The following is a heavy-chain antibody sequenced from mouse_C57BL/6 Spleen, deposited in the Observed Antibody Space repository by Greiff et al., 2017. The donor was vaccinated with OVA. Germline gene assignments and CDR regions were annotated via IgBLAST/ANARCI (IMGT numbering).Heavy chain of an antibody. J-gene: IGHJ4*01. CDR3: ARKLGLGGEDAMDY. CDR1: GFTFSDYG. V-gene: IGHV5-17*01. D-gene: IGHD4-1*01. CDR2: ISSGSSTI. Sequence: DVQLVESGGGLVKPGGSLKLSCAASGFTFSDYGMHWVRQAPEKGLEWVAYISSGSSTIYYADTVKGRFTISRDNAKNTLFLQMTSLRSEDTAMYYCARKLGLGGEDAMDYWGQGTSVTVSS.